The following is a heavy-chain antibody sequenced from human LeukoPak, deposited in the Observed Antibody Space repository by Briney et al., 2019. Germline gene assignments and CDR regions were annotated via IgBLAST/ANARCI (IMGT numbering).Heavy chain of an antibody. V-gene: IGHV3-7*01. D-gene: IGHD3-10*01. Sequence: PGGSLRLSCAASGFTFSNYWMGWVRQAPGKGLEWVANRKQDGSGKYYVDSVKGRFTISRDNAKNSLYLQMNSLRAEDTAVYYCAKDYNRAYYYGSGFDYWGQGTLVTVSS. CDR2: RKQDGSGK. J-gene: IGHJ4*02. CDR1: GFTFSNYW. CDR3: AKDYNRAYYYGSGFDY.